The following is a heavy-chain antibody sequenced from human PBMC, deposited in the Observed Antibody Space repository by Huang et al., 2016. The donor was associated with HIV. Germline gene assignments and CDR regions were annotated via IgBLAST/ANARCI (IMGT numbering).Heavy chain of an antibody. CDR2: IHPRDGIT. J-gene: IGHJ4*02. D-gene: IGHD3-22*01. CDR1: GYAFTSYY. V-gene: IGHV1-46*01. CDR3: ARDRDFYDSSGYWGFNYFDY. Sequence: QVQLVQSGAEVKKPGASVKVSCKASGYAFTSYYMHWVRQAPGQGREWMGRIHPRDGITSYAQKFQGRVTTTRDTSTNTVFMELSSLRSEDTAVYYCARDRDFYDSSGYWGFNYFDYWGQGTLVTVSS.